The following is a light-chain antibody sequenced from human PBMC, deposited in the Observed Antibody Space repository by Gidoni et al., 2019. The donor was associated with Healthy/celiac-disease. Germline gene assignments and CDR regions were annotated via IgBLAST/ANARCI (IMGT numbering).Light chain of an antibody. J-gene: IGLJ3*02. V-gene: IGLV3-21*02. CDR3: QVWDSSSDSEV. Sequence: SYVLTQPPSVSVAPGQTARITCGGNNIGSKRVNWYQQKPGQAPVLVVYADSDRPSGLPERFSGSNSGNTATLTISRVEAGDEADYYCQVWDSSSDSEVFGGGTKLTVL. CDR1: NIGSKR. CDR2: ADS.